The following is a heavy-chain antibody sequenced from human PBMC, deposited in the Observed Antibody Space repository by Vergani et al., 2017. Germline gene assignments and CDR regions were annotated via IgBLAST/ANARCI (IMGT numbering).Heavy chain of an antibody. D-gene: IGHD6-13*01. V-gene: IGHV4-4*09. J-gene: IGHJ4*02. CDR3: ARHSQGGAAGGPFDY. CDR2: IYTSGST. Sequence: QVQPQESGPGLVKPSETLSLTCTVSGGSISSYYWSWIRQPPGKGLEWIGYIYTSGSTNYNPSLKSRVPRSVDTSKNQFSLKLSSVTAADTAVYYCARHSQGGAAGGPFDYWGQGTLVTVSS. CDR1: GGSISSYY.